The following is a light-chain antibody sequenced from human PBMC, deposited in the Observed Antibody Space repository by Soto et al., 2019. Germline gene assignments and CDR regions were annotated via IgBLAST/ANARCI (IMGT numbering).Light chain of an antibody. V-gene: IGLV2-8*01. CDR1: SSDIGGYNY. Sequence: QSVLTQPPSASGSPGQSVTISCTGTSSDIGGYNYVSWYQQHPGKAPKLIIYEVSKRPSGVPDRFSGSKSGNTASLTVSGLQAEDEAAYYCTSDAGSHNLVFARGTELTVL. CDR2: EVS. CDR3: TSDAGSHNLV. J-gene: IGLJ3*02.